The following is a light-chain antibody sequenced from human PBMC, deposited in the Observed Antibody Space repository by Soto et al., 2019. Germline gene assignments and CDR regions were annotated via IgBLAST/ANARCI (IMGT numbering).Light chain of an antibody. CDR3: QHYGSSPLT. V-gene: IGKV3-20*01. Sequence: EVVLTQSPGTLSLSPGERATLSCRASQSISSSFLAWYQQRPGQAPRLLIYGTSSRATGIPDRFSGSGSRTDFTLTIGRLEPEDFAVYYCQHYGSSPLTFGGGTKVEIK. CDR2: GTS. CDR1: QSISSSF. J-gene: IGKJ4*01.